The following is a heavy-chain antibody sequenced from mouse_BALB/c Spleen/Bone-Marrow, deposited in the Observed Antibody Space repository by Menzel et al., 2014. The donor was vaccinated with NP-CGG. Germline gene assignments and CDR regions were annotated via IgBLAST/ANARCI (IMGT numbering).Heavy chain of an antibody. CDR2: IHPSDSET. Sequence: QVQLQQSGAELVRPGASVKMSCKASGYSFTNYCMNWVKQRPGQGLEWIGMIHPSDSETRLNQKFKDKATLTVDKSSSTAYIQLTSPTSEDSAVYYCARFGNYEGSAYWGQGTLVTVSA. J-gene: IGHJ3*01. D-gene: IGHD2-1*01. CDR3: ARFGNYEGSAY. CDR1: GYSFTNYC. V-gene: IGHV1-74*01.